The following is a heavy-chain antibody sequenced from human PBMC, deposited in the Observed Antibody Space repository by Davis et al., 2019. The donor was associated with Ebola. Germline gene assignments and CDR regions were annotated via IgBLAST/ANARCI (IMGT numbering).Heavy chain of an antibody. CDR1: GYTFTGYY. Sequence: ASVKVSCKASGYTFTGYYMHWVRQAPGQGLEWMGWINPNSGGTNYAQKFQGWVTMTRDTSISTAYMELSRLRSDDTAVYYCARDNDYGDSYRFDYWGQGTLVTVSS. V-gene: IGHV1-2*04. D-gene: IGHD4-17*01. CDR3: ARDNDYGDSYRFDY. CDR2: INPNSGGT. J-gene: IGHJ4*02.